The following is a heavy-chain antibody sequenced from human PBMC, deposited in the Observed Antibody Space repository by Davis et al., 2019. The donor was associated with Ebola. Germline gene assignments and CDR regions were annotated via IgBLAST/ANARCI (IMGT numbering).Heavy chain of an antibody. V-gene: IGHV4-39*01. CDR1: GDSISNSIYF. Sequence: SETLSLTCTVSGDSISNSIYFWGWIRQPPETGLEWIGSIYYSGSTYYNPSLKSRVTISVDTSKNQFYLKLSSVTASDTAVYYCARHAGYSSGWYFGWFDPWGQGTLVTVSS. CDR3: ARHAGYSSGWYFGWFDP. J-gene: IGHJ5*02. CDR2: IYYSGST. D-gene: IGHD6-19*01.